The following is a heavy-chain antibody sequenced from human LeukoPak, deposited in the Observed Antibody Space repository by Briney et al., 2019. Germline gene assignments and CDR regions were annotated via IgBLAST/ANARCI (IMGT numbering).Heavy chain of an antibody. V-gene: IGHV3-23*01. Sequence: GGSLRLSCAASGFTFSTHAVSWVRQAAGKGLEWVSAISGSGGTTYYADSVKGRFTISRDNSKNTLYLQMNSLRAEDTAVYYCAKDRLPLIRGVDYWGQGTLVTVSS. CDR1: GFTFSTHA. D-gene: IGHD3-10*01. CDR2: ISGSGGTT. CDR3: AKDRLPLIRGVDY. J-gene: IGHJ4*02.